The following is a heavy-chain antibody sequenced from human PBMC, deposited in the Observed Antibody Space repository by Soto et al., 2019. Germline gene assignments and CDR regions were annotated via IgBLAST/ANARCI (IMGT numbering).Heavy chain of an antibody. CDR3: ARGGNLYYDFWSGLPDY. V-gene: IGHV4-59*01. CDR2: IYYSGST. J-gene: IGHJ4*02. D-gene: IGHD3-3*01. CDR1: GGSISSYH. Sequence: PSETLSLTCTVSGGSISSYHWSWIRQPPGKGLEWIGYIYYSGSTNYNPSLKSRVTISVDTSKNQFSLKLSSVTAADTAVYYCARGGNLYYDFWSGLPDYWGQGTQVTGSA.